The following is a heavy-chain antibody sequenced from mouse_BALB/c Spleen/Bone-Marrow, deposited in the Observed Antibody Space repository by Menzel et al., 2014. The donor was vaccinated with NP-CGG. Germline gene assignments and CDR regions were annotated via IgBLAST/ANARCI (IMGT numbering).Heavy chain of an antibody. CDR2: IDPADGNT. D-gene: IGHD2-1*01. Sequence: VQLQQPGAELVKPGASVKLSCTASGFNIKDTYMHWVQQRPEQGLEWIGGIDPADGNTKYDPNFQGKATITTDTTSTRAYLQLSSLTSEDTAVYYCARRIYYGYYAMDYWGQGTSVTVSS. J-gene: IGHJ4*01. CDR3: ARRIYYGYYAMDY. V-gene: IGHV14-3*02. CDR1: GFNIKDTY.